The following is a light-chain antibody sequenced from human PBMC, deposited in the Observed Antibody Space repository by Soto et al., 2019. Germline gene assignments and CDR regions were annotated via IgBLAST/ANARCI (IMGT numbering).Light chain of an antibody. CDR3: YSYASGSTYV. V-gene: IGLV2-14*03. Sequence: HSALTQPHPGCGAPGQTTTLSCTWTGKYVGGSDYVAWYQQHPGKAPKLMVYDVRFRPSGVSDRFSGSKSADVASLTFSGLQSEDEADYYSYSYASGSTYVFGTGTKVTVL. CDR1: GKYVGGSDY. J-gene: IGLJ1*01. CDR2: DVR.